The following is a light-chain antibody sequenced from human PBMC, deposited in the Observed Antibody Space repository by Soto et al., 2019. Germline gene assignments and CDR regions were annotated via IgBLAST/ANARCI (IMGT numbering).Light chain of an antibody. CDR2: GAS. J-gene: IGKJ2*01. Sequence: EIVLTQSPGTLSLSPGERATLSCRASQSVSSSYLAWYQQKPGQAPRLLIYGASSRATGIPDRFSGSGSGTDFTLTISRLETGDFAVYYCQRYADRYTFGQGTKLEIK. V-gene: IGKV3-20*01. CDR3: QRYADRYT. CDR1: QSVSSSY.